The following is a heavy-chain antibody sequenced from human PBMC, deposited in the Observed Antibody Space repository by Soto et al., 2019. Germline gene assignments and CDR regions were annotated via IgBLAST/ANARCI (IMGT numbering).Heavy chain of an antibody. V-gene: IGHV3-66*01. J-gene: IGHJ4*02. CDR2: IYGGIST. CDR1: GFTVSSNY. Sequence: GGSLRVSCAASGFTVSSNYMSWVRQAPGKGLEWVSVIYGGISTYYADSVKGRFTISRDNSKNTLYLQMNSLRAEDTAVYYCAFQGGYVGPFYYWDQGTLVTVSS. CDR3: AFQGGYVGPFYY. D-gene: IGHD3-9*01.